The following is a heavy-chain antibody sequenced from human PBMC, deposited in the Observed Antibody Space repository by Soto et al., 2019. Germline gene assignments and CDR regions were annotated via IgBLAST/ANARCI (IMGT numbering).Heavy chain of an antibody. Sequence: ASVKVSCKASGYTFTSYDINWVRQATGQRLEWMGWMNPNSGNTGYAQKFQGRVTMTRNTSISTAYMELSSLRSEDTAVYYCARAEEGDIVVVPAAIWFDPWGQGTLVTVSS. J-gene: IGHJ5*02. CDR1: GYTFTSYD. D-gene: IGHD2-2*01. CDR2: MNPNSGNT. V-gene: IGHV1-8*01. CDR3: ARAEEGDIVVVPAAIWFDP.